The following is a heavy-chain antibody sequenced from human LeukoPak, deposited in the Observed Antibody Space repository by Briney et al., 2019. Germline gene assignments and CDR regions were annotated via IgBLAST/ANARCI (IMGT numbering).Heavy chain of an antibody. Sequence: ASVKVSCKASGYTFTGYYMHWVRQAPGQGLEWMGWINPNSGGTNYAQKFQGRVTMTRDTSISTAYMELSRLRSDDTAVYYCARELEGYCSGGSCYDPDAFDIWGQGTMATVSS. CDR2: INPNSGGT. CDR1: GYTFTGYY. J-gene: IGHJ3*02. CDR3: ARELEGYCSGGSCYDPDAFDI. V-gene: IGHV1-2*02. D-gene: IGHD2-15*01.